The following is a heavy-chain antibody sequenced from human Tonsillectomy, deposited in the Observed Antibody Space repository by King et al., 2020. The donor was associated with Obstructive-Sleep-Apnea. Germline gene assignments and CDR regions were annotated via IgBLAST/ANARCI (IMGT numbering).Heavy chain of an antibody. V-gene: IGHV4-34*01. CDR3: ATLVTAGY. J-gene: IGHJ4*02. CDR1: GGSFSGYY. Sequence: VQLQQWGAGLLKPSETLSLTCAVYGGSFSGYYWSWIRQPPGKGLEWIGEINHSGSTNYNPSLKSRVTMSVDTSKNQVSLNLSSVTAADAAVYYCATLVTAGYWGQGTLVSVSA. CDR2: INHSGST. D-gene: IGHD4-23*01.